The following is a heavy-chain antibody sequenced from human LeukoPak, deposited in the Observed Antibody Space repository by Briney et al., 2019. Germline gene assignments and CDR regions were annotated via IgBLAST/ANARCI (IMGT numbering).Heavy chain of an antibody. J-gene: IGHJ5*02. CDR3: ARADRLHGGPYLIGP. V-gene: IGHV1-2*02. Sequence: ASVKVSCKASGYSFTDYYMHWVRQAPGQGLEWMGWINLNNGDIKSAQKFQGRVTMTRDTSITTVYVEVSWLTSDDTAIYYCARADRLHGGPYLIGPWGQGTLVTVSS. CDR1: GYSFTDYY. D-gene: IGHD2-21*01. CDR2: INLNNGDI.